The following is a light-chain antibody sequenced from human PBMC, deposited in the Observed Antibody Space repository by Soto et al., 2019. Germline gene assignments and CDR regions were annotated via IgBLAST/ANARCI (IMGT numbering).Light chain of an antibody. Sequence: IVLTQSPGTLSLSPGEGTTLSCRASQRIGNNYLVWYQQKHGQAPRLLMSGASTRAPGIPDRFTGGGSGTDFTLTITRLEPEDFAVYYCQQCGSSPPTFGQGTKVEVK. V-gene: IGKV3-20*01. J-gene: IGKJ1*01. CDR3: QQCGSSPPT. CDR2: GAS. CDR1: QRIGNNY.